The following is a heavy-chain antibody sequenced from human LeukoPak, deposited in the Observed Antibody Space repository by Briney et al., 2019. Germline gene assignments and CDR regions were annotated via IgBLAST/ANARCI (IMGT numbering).Heavy chain of an antibody. J-gene: IGHJ6*02. Sequence: PSETLSLTCTVSGDSINSGGYYWSWIRQHPGKGLECIGFIYYTGYTYSNPSLKSRFAISLDTSKNQFSLKLNSVTAADTAVYYCARDPGGFGELFGTSGLDVWGQGTTVLVSS. D-gene: IGHD3-10*01. V-gene: IGHV4-31*03. CDR2: IYYTGYT. CDR1: GDSINSGGYY. CDR3: ARDPGGFGELFGTSGLDV.